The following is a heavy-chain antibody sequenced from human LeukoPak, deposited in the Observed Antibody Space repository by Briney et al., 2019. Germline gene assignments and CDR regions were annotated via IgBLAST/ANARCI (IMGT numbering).Heavy chain of an antibody. Sequence: GGSLRLSCAASGFTFSSYSMNWVRQAPGKGLEWVSSISSSSYIYYADSVKGRFTISRDNAKNSLYLQMNSLRAEDTAVYYCARCGGSYYGYFDYWGQGTLVTVSS. CDR3: ARCGGSYYGYFDY. D-gene: IGHD1-26*01. CDR1: GFTFSSYS. CDR2: ISSSSYI. V-gene: IGHV3-21*01. J-gene: IGHJ4*02.